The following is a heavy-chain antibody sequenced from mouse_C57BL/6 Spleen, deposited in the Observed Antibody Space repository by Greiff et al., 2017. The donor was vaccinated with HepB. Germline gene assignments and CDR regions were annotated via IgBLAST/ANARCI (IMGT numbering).Heavy chain of an antibody. D-gene: IGHD1-1*01. J-gene: IGHJ2*01. CDR2: ISSGGSYT. CDR3: ARQGSTPLRYYFDY. V-gene: IGHV5-6*01. CDR1: GFTFSSYG. Sequence: EVHLVESGGDLVKPGGSLKLSCAASGFTFSSYGMSWVRQTPDKRLEWVATISSGGSYTYYPDSVKGRFTISRDNAKNTLYLQMSSLKSEDTAMYYCARQGSTPLRYYFDYWGQGTTLTVSS.